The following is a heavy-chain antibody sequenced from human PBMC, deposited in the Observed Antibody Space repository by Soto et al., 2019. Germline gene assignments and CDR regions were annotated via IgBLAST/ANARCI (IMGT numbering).Heavy chain of an antibody. CDR3: ARGRYGDY. V-gene: IGHV1-18*01. CDR2: ISAHNGNT. Sequence: QVHLVQSGAEVKKPGASVKVSCKASGYTFTSYGITWVRQAPGQGHEWMGWISAHNGNTDYAQKLQGRVIVTRDTSTSTADMELRSLISDDTAVYYSARGRYGDYWGQGALVTVSS. J-gene: IGHJ4*02. D-gene: IGHD1-1*01. CDR1: GYTFTSYG.